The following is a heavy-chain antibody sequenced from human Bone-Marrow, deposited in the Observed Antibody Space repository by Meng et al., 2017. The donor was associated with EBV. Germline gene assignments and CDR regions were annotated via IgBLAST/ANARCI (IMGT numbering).Heavy chain of an antibody. CDR3: ARAYDLAFDY. D-gene: IGHD3-3*01. J-gene: IGHJ4*02. Sequence: VRLVASGGGVVQPGRALRLSCAASGFTFSSYGMHWVRQAPGKVLEWVAVIWYDGSNKYYADSVKGRFTISRDNSKNTLYLQMNSLRAEDTAVYYCARAYDLAFDYWGQGTLVTVSS. CDR2: IWYDGSNK. V-gene: IGHV3-33*01. CDR1: GFTFSSYG.